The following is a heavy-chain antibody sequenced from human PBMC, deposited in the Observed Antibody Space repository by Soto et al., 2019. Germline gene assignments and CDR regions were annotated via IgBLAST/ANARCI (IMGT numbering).Heavy chain of an antibody. CDR3: ARRYKSAGWLEP. Sequence: QVQLVQSGAEVKKPGTSVKVSCEASGYSFATYAIHWVRQAPGQGLEWMGWINPATGNTEYSDKFQDRVTFTRDTSATTSRRELRGLRSEDTAVYYCARRYKSAGWLEPWGQVTLVTVSS. J-gene: IGHJ5*02. CDR1: GYSFATYA. D-gene: IGHD1-1*01. V-gene: IGHV1-3*01. CDR2: INPATGNT.